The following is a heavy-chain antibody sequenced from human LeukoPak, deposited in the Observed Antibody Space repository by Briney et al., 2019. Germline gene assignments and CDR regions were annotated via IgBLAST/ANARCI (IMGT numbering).Heavy chain of an antibody. J-gene: IGHJ4*02. V-gene: IGHV1-18*01. CDR3: ARGYCSSTSCFYFDY. Sequence: ASVKVSCKASGYTFTSYGISWVRQAPGQGLEWMGWISAYNGNTNYAQKFQGRVTITRDTSASTAYMELSSLRSEDTAVYYCARGYCSSTSCFYFDYWGQGTLVTVSS. CDR2: ISAYNGNT. D-gene: IGHD2-2*01. CDR1: GYTFTSYG.